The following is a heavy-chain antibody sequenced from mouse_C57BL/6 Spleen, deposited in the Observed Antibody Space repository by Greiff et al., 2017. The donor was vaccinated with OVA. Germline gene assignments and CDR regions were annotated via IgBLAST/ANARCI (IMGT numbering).Heavy chain of an antibody. Sequence: QVQLKQSGAELVRPGTSVKMSCKASGYTFTNYWIGWAKQRPGHGLEWIGDIYPGGGYTNYNEKFKGKATLTADKSSSTAYMQFSSLTSEDSAIYYCARQAAQVPMDYWGQGTSVTVSS. V-gene: IGHV1-63*01. CDR3: ARQAAQVPMDY. J-gene: IGHJ4*01. CDR2: IYPGGGYT. D-gene: IGHD3-2*02. CDR1: GYTFTNYW.